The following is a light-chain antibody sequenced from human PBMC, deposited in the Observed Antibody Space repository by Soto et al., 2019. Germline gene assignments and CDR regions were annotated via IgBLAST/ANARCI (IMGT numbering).Light chain of an antibody. CDR2: AAS. V-gene: IGKV3-20*01. CDR1: QSVSSYY. CDR3: QQYNNWPLIT. Sequence: IDLTQSPGTLSLSPGERATLSCRASQSVSSYYLAWYQQKPGQAPRLLIYAASSRATGIPDRFSGGGSGTDFTLTISGLQSEDFAVYYCQQYNNWPLITFGQGTRLEIK. J-gene: IGKJ5*01.